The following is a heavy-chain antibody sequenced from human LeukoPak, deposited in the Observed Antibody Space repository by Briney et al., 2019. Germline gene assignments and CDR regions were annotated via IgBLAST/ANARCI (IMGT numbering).Heavy chain of an antibody. Sequence: PGGSLRLSCAASGFTFSSYGMSWVRQAPGKGLEWVSTITGGGGSTYYADSVKGRFTISRDNSKNTLDLQMNSLRAEDTAVYYCTTDLGIADYWGQGTLVTVSS. CDR1: GFTFSSYG. J-gene: IGHJ4*02. V-gene: IGHV3-23*01. D-gene: IGHD6-13*01. CDR2: ITGGGGST. CDR3: TTDLGIADY.